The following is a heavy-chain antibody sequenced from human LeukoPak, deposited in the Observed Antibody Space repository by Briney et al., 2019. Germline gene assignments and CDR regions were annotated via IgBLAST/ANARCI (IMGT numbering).Heavy chain of an antibody. CDR3: ARALRQWLVAYWYFDL. CDR2: ISSSSSTI. Sequence: GGSLRLSCAASGFTFSSYSMNWVRQAPGKGLEWVSYISSSSSTIYYADSVKGRFTISRDNAKNSLYLQMNSLRAEDTAVYYCARALRQWLVAYWYFDLWGRGTLVTVSS. CDR1: GFTFSSYS. J-gene: IGHJ2*01. V-gene: IGHV3-48*01. D-gene: IGHD6-19*01.